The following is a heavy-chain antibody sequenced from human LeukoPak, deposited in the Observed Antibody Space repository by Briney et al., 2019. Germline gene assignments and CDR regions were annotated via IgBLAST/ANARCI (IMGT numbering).Heavy chain of an antibody. V-gene: IGHV3-7*01. D-gene: IGHD2-21*02. CDR2: IKQEGSEK. CDR3: ARNGAPVVTAITPYYYYMDV. CDR1: GFTFSRNS. Sequence: GGSLRLSCAASGFTFSRNSMNWVRQAPGKGLEWVANIKQEGSEKYHVDSVKGRFTISRDNAKNSLYLQMNSLRAEDTAVYYCARNGAPVVTAITPYYYYMDVWGKGTTVTVSS. J-gene: IGHJ6*03.